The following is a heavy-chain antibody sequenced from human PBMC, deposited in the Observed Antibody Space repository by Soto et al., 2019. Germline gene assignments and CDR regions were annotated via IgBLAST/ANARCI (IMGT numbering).Heavy chain of an antibody. CDR2: IYYSGST. CDR3: ARGAAFGGHHPYFQH. D-gene: IGHD2-15*01. J-gene: IGHJ1*01. Sequence: QVQLQESGPGLVKPSETLSLTCTVSGGSISSYYWSWIRQPPGKGLEWIGYIYYSGSTNYNPSLKSRVTISVDTSKNQFSLKLSSVTAADTAVYYCARGAAFGGHHPYFQHWGQGTLVTVSS. V-gene: IGHV4-59*01. CDR1: GGSISSYY.